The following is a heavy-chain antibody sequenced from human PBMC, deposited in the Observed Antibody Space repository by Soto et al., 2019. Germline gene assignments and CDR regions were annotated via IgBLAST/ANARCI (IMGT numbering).Heavy chain of an antibody. CDR3: AKDGPVVPAAAYFDY. Sequence: LGGSLRLSCAASGFTFSSYAMSWVRQAPGKGLEWVSAISGSGGSTYYADSVKGRFTISRDNPKNTLYLQMNSLRAEDTAVYYCAKDGPVVPAAAYFDYWGQGTLVTVSS. V-gene: IGHV3-23*01. CDR2: ISGSGGST. J-gene: IGHJ4*02. CDR1: GFTFSSYA. D-gene: IGHD2-2*01.